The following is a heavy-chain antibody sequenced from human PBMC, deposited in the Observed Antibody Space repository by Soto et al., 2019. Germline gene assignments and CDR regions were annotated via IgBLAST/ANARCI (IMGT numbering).Heavy chain of an antibody. J-gene: IGHJ4*02. CDR3: ASHCSGGSCYGEG. CDR2: ISYDGSNK. D-gene: IGHD2-15*01. CDR1: GFTFSSYA. V-gene: IGHV3-30-3*01. Sequence: QVQLVESGGGVVQPGRSLRLSCAASGFTFSSYAMHWVRQAPGKGLEWVAVISYDGSNKYYADSVKGRFTISRDNSKNKLDLKINSRRAEDTAVYYCASHCSGGSCYGEGWGQGTLVTVSS.